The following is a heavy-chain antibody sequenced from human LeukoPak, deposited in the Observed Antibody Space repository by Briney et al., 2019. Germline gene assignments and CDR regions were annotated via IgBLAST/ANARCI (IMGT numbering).Heavy chain of an antibody. CDR3: ARDSSSWNGWFDP. D-gene: IGHD6-13*01. CDR2: IYYSGST. V-gene: IGHV4-59*01. CDR1: GGSISNYF. J-gene: IGHJ5*02. Sequence: SETLSLTCTVSGGSISNYFWSWIRQPPGKGLQWIGYIYYSGSTNYNPSLKGRVTISVDTSKNQFSLKLSSVTAADTAVYYCARDSSSWNGWFDPWGQGTLVTVSS.